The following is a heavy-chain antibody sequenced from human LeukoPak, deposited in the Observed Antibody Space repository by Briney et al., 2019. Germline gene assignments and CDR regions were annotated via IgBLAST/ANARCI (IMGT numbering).Heavy chain of an antibody. D-gene: IGHD6-13*01. CDR1: GGSFSGYY. CDR2: INHSGST. J-gene: IGHJ5*02. Sequence: SETLSLTCAVYGGSFSGYYWSWIRQPPGKGLEWIGEINHSGSTNYNPSIKSRVTISVVTSKNQVSLKLSSVTAADTAGYYCARAGYSSSWSPGNWFDPWGQGTLVTVSS. CDR3: ARAGYSSSWSPGNWFDP. V-gene: IGHV4-34*01.